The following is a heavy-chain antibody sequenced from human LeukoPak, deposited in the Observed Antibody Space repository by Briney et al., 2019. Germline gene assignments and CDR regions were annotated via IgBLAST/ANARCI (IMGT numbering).Heavy chain of an antibody. Sequence: PSETLSLTCTVSGGSIGSYYWSWIRQPPGKGLEWIGYIYNSGNTNYSPSLKSRVSISVDTPKNQFSLKLSSVTAADTAVYYCARLSRDGYRYTFDYWGQGILVTVSS. CDR3: ARLSRDGYRYTFDY. J-gene: IGHJ4*02. CDR1: GGSIGSYY. V-gene: IGHV4-59*01. CDR2: IYNSGNT. D-gene: IGHD5-24*01.